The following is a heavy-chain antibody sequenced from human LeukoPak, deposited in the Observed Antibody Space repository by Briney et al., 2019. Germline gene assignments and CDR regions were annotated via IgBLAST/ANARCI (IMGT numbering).Heavy chain of an antibody. D-gene: IGHD1-26*01. CDR2: ISGSGGST. CDR3: AKDRVYQWELLWHFDL. CDR1: GFTFITYA. Sequence: GWSLTLPCAASGFTFITYAMSWVRQAPAKGLEWVSAISGSGGSTYYADSVKGRFTISRDSSKNTLSLQMNSLRAEDTAVYYCAKDRVYQWELLWHFDLWGRGTLVTVSS. J-gene: IGHJ2*01. V-gene: IGHV3-23*01.